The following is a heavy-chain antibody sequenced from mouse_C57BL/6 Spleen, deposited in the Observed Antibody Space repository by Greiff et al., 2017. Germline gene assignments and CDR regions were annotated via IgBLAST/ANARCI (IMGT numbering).Heavy chain of an antibody. V-gene: IGHV1-63*01. J-gene: IGHJ4*01. CDR1: GYTFTNYW. Sequence: QVQLKQSGAELVRPGTSVKMSCKASGYTFTNYWIGWAKQRPGHGLEWIGDIYPGGGYTNYNEKFKGKATLTADKSSSTAYMQFSSLTSEVSTIYYCARGAQYYGSSFDAMDYWGQGTSVTVSS. D-gene: IGHD1-1*01. CDR3: ARGAQYYGSSFDAMDY. CDR2: IYPGGGYT.